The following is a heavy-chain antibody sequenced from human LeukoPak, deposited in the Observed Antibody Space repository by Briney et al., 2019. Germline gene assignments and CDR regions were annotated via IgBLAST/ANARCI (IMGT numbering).Heavy chain of an antibody. Sequence: PGGSLRLSCAASRFTFSGYWMHWVRQAPGKGLVWVARVTRDGSGTNYADSVKGRFTISRDNGKNTLYLQMNSLRAEDTAVYYCARDGDGYNFDYWGQGTLVTVSS. CDR1: RFTFSGYW. D-gene: IGHD5-24*01. V-gene: IGHV3-74*01. CDR2: VTRDGSGT. J-gene: IGHJ4*02. CDR3: ARDGDGYNFDY.